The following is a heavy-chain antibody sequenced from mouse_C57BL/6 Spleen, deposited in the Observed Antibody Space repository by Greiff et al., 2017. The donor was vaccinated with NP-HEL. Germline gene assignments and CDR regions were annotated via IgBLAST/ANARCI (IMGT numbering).Heavy chain of an antibody. D-gene: IGHD1-1*01. CDR1: GYAFSSYW. J-gene: IGHJ2*01. CDR2: IYPGDGDT. CDR3: ARISSVVAPFDY. V-gene: IGHV1-80*01. Sequence: QVQLKESGAELVKPGASVKISCKASGYAFSSYWMNWVKQRPGKGLEWIGQIYPGDGDTNYNGKFKGKATLTADTSSSTAYLKLSSLTSEDSAVYLCARISSVVAPFDYWGQGTTLTVSS.